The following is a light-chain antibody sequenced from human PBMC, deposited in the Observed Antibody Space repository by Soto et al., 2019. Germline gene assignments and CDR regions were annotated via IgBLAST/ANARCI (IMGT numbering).Light chain of an antibody. CDR3: EPWDSNPHEGV. J-gene: IGLJ3*02. V-gene: IGLV4-60*02. CDR2: LEGSGTY. CDR1: SGHRSYI. Sequence: QLVLTQSSSASASLGSSVKLTCTLSSGHRSYIIAWHQQQPAKAPRYLMKLEGSGTYNKGSGVPDRFSGSSSGADRYLTIYNLQFDYEADYYCEPWDSNPHEGVFGGGTKVTVL.